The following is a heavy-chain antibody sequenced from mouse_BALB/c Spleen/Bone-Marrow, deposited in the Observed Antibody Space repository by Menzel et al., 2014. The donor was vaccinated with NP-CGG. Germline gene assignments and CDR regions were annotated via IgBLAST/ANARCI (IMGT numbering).Heavy chain of an antibody. D-gene: IGHD2-14*01. J-gene: IGHJ4*01. CDR3: ERSGKVRNAREY. CDR1: GYTFTDYA. V-gene: IGHV1-67*01. CDR2: ISGXYGDA. Sequence: VKLQESGAELVRPGVSVKISCKGSGYTFTDYAIHWVKQSXAKSLEWIGLISGXYGDAIYNQKFNGTATMNVDKSSRTAYMDLDRLKSEDSAIYYCERSGKVRNAREYWGQGTSVTVSS.